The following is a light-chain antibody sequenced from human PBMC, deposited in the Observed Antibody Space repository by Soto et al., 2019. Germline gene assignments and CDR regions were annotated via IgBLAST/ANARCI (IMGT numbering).Light chain of an antibody. V-gene: IGKV3-20*01. CDR1: QSVSSSY. J-gene: IGKJ1*01. CDR3: QQYNNWPSWT. CDR2: GAS. Sequence: EIVLTQSPGTLSLSPGERATLSCRASQSVSSSYLAWYQQKPGQAPRLLIYGASSRATVIPDRFSGSGSGTEFTLTISSLQSEDFAVYYCQQYNNWPSWTFRQGTKVDIK.